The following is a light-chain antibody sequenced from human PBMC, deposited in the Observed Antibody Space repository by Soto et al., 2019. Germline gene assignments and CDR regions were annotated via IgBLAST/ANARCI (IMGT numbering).Light chain of an antibody. V-gene: IGLV1-40*01. CDR1: SSNIGAGYD. CDR2: DNN. Sequence: QAVVTQPPSVSGAPGQRVTISCTGSSSNIGAGYDVHWYQQLPGTAPKLVIYDNNNRPSGVSDRFSGSKSGTSASLAITGLQAEDEADYYCQSYDSSLSGWVFGGGTKVTVL. CDR3: QSYDSSLSGWV. J-gene: IGLJ3*02.